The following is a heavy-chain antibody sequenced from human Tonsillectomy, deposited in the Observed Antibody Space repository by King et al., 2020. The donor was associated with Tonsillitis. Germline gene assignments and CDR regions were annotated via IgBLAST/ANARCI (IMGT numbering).Heavy chain of an antibody. V-gene: IGHV3-7*01. CDR2: IKHGGNEN. J-gene: IGHJ4*02. D-gene: IGHD3-16*01. Sequence: QLVQSGGGLVQPGGSLRLPCAASGFTFSSYWISWVRQAPGKGLQWVANIKHGGNENNYEGSVTGRITISRDNAKNSLYLLRNSLRAEDTAVYYCASTWGAIDYWGQGTLVTVSS. CDR1: GFTFSSYW. CDR3: ASTWGAIDY.